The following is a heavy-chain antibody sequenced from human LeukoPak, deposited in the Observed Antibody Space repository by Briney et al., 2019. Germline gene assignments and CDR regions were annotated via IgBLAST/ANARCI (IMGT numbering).Heavy chain of an antibody. J-gene: IGHJ3*02. CDR2: FDPEDGET. D-gene: IGHD3-22*01. Sequence: ASVKVSCKVSGYTLTELSMHWVRQAPGKGLEWMGGFDPEDGETIYAQKFQGRVTMTEDTYTDTAYMELSSLRSEDTAVYYCATQGYYYDIRDAFDIWGQGTMVTVSS. V-gene: IGHV1-24*01. CDR3: ATQGYYYDIRDAFDI. CDR1: GYTLTELS.